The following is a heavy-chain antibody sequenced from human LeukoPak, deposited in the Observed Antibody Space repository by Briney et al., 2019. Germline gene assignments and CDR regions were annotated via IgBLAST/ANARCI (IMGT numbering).Heavy chain of an antibody. V-gene: IGHV3-30*14. Sequence: GGSLRLSCAASGFTFSSYAMHWVRQAPGKGLEWVAVISYDGSNKYYADSVKGRFTISRDNSKNTLFLQMNSLRAEDTAVYYCARGGYSSSWYHFDYWGQGTLVTASS. J-gene: IGHJ4*02. CDR2: ISYDGSNK. CDR3: ARGGYSSSWYHFDY. CDR1: GFTFSSYA. D-gene: IGHD6-13*01.